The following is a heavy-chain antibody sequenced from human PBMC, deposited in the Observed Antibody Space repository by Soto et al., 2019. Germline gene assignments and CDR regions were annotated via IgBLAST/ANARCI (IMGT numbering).Heavy chain of an antibody. CDR2: INPNSGGT. D-gene: IGHD2-21*02. V-gene: IGHV1-2*04. CDR3: ARDRWAYCRRDCYSAALDI. CDR1: GDGFTGYY. J-gene: IGHJ3*02. Sequence: GASVEVCWEARGDGFTGYYRRWVRQAPGQGLEWMGWINPNSGGTNYAQKFQGWVTMTRDTSISTAYMELSRLRSDDTAVYYCARDRWAYCRRDCYSAALDIRGQGTMVTVSS.